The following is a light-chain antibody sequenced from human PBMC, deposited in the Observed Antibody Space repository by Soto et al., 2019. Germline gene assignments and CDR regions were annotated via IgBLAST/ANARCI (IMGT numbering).Light chain of an antibody. Sequence: QSVLTQPPSVSGAPGQRVTISCTGSDSNIGAGYDVHWYQQLPGTAPKLLIFANINRPSGVPDRFSGSKSGASASLAITGLRAEDEADYYCQSYDSSLSGYVFGTGTKLTVL. V-gene: IGLV1-40*01. CDR2: ANI. CDR3: QSYDSSLSGYV. J-gene: IGLJ1*01. CDR1: DSNIGAGYD.